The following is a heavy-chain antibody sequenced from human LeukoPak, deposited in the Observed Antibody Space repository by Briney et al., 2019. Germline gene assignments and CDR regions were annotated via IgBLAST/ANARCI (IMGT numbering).Heavy chain of an antibody. J-gene: IGHJ4*02. Sequence: SVKVSCKASGGTFSNYPISWVRQAPGQGLEWMGGITPIFRTPNYAQKFQGRVTITAVESMSTAYMELSSLRSEDTAVYYCARGWLAETTVVTPYNYWGQGTLVTVSS. D-gene: IGHD2-21*02. CDR2: ITPIFRTP. CDR3: ARGWLAETTVVTPYNY. CDR1: GGTFSNYP. V-gene: IGHV1-69*01.